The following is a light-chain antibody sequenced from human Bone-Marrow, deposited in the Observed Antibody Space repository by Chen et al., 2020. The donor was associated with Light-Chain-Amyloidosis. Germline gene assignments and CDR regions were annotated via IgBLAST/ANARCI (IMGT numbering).Light chain of an antibody. V-gene: IGKV1-9*01. CDR2: AAS. J-gene: IGKJ3*01. CDR1: QGISSY. CDR3: QQLNSYPRRFT. Sequence: DIQLTQSPSFLSASVGDRVTITCRASQGISSYLAWYQQKPGKAPKLLIYAASTLQSGVPSRFSGSVSGTEFTLTISSLQPEDFATYYCQQLNSYPRRFTFGPGTKVDIK.